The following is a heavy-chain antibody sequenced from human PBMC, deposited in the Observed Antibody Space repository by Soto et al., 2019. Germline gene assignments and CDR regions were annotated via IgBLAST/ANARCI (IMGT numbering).Heavy chain of an antibody. CDR2: IHNNGSS. J-gene: IGHJ4*02. Sequence: PSETLSLTCTVSGGPISSYFWSWIRQPAGKGLEWIGRIHNNGSSYSNPSLKSRVTMSVDTSKNQFSLKLSSVTAADTAVYYCARDYNFDRRGYFSPWGQGTLVTVSS. CDR1: GGPISSYF. V-gene: IGHV4-4*07. D-gene: IGHD3-22*01. CDR3: ARDYNFDRRGYFSP.